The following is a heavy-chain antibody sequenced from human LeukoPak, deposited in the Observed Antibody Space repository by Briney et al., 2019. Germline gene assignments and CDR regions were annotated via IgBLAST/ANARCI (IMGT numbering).Heavy chain of an antibody. CDR3: ARGGAIAAAGIFYY. CDR2: IYYSGST. V-gene: IGHV4-30-4*07. CDR1: GGSISSGGYS. Sequence: SETLSLTCAVSGGSISSGGYSWSWIRQPPGKGLEWIGYIYYSGSTYYNPSLKSRVTISVDTSKNQFSLKLSSVTAADTAVYYCARGGAIAAAGIFYYWGQGTLVTVSS. J-gene: IGHJ4*02. D-gene: IGHD6-13*01.